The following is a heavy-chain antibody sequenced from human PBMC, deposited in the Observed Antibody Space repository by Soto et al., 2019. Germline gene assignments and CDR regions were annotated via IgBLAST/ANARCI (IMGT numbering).Heavy chain of an antibody. D-gene: IGHD5-18*01. CDR2: ISGTSRTI. J-gene: IGHJ4*02. CDR3: ASAKSAYSYGAHDF. CDR1: GFTFSTYG. Sequence: EVQLVESGGGWVQPGGSLRVSCEASGFTFSTYGMNWVRQAPGKGLEWVSYISGTSRTIYYAGSVRGRFTIFRDNAKNSLSLQMNSLRHEDTAVYYCASAKSAYSYGAHDFWGQGTLVTVSS. V-gene: IGHV3-48*02.